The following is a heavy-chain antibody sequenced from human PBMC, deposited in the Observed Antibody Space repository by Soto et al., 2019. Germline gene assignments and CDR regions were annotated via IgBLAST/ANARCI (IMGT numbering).Heavy chain of an antibody. CDR1: GDSVSSNSAA. CDR2: TYYRSKWYN. V-gene: IGHV6-1*01. CDR3: ARDGGIAAAGTRDYYYYGMDV. D-gene: IGHD6-13*01. Sequence: PSQTLSLTCAISGDSVSSNSAAWNCIRQSPSRGLEWLGRTYYRSKWYNDYAVSVKSRITINPDTSKNQFSLQLNSVTPEDTAVYYCARDGGIAAAGTRDYYYYGMDVWGQGTTVTVSS. J-gene: IGHJ6*02.